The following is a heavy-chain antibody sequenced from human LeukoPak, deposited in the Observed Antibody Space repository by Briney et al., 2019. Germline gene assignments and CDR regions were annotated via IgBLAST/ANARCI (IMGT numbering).Heavy chain of an antibody. CDR1: GFTFSSYS. Sequence: GGFLRLSCAASGFTFSSYSMNWVRQAPGKGLEWVSSISSSSSYIYYADSVKGRFTISRDNAKNSLYLQMNSLRAEDTAVYYCAREGIAARLVGGWFDPWGQGTLVTVSS. CDR2: ISSSSSYI. D-gene: IGHD6-6*01. CDR3: AREGIAARLVGGWFDP. J-gene: IGHJ5*02. V-gene: IGHV3-21*01.